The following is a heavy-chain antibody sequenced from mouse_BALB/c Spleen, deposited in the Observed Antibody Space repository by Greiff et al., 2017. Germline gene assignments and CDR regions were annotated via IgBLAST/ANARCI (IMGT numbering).Heavy chain of an antibody. V-gene: IGHV5-12-1*01. CDR1: GFAFSSYD. CDR2: ISSGGGST. Sequence: EVQLVESGGGLVKPGGSLKLSCAASGFAFSSYDMSWVRQTPEKRLEWVAYISSGGGSTYYPDTVKGRFTISRDNAKNTLYLQMSSLKSEDTAMYYCARHVDSSGYVGAMDYWGQGTSVTVSS. CDR3: ARHVDSSGYVGAMDY. D-gene: IGHD3-2*01. J-gene: IGHJ4*01.